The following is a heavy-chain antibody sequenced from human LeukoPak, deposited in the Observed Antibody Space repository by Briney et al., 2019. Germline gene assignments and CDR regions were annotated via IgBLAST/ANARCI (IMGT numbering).Heavy chain of an antibody. J-gene: IGHJ4*02. CDR2: ITTSDGNT. D-gene: IGHD7-27*01. CDR3: AKDGGLWVSAHWGDS. Sequence: GGSLRLSRAASGFTFSSYTMSWVRQAPGKGLEWVSTITTSDGNTYYADSVKGRFTVSRDNSKNTLFLQMNSLRAEDTAVYYCAKDGGLWVSAHWGDSWGRGTLVTVSS. CDR1: GFTFSSYT. V-gene: IGHV3-23*01.